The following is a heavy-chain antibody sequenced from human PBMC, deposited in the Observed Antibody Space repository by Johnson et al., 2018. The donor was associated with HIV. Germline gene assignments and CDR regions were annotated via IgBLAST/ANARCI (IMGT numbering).Heavy chain of an antibody. CDR2: ISYDGSNK. V-gene: IGHV3-30-3*01. CDR1: GFTFSSYA. D-gene: IGHD1-26*01. Sequence: QMLLVESGGGVVQPGRSLRLSCAASGFTFSSYAMHWVRQAPGKGLEWVAVISYDGSNKYYADSVKGRFTISRDNSKNTLYLQMNSLRAEDTAVYYCARRSWAFDAFDIWGPGTVVTVSS. CDR3: ARRSWAFDAFDI. J-gene: IGHJ3*02.